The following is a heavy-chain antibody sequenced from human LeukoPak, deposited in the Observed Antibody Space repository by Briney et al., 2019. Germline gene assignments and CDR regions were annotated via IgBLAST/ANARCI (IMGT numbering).Heavy chain of an antibody. CDR3: ARDVRKGAVAGKYY. CDR2: ISSSSSTI. D-gene: IGHD6-19*01. CDR1: GFTFSSYS. V-gene: IGHV3-48*02. J-gene: IGHJ4*02. Sequence: GGSLRLSCAASGFTFSSYSTNWVRQAPGKGLEWVSYISSSSSTIYYADSVKGRFTISRDNAKNSLYLQMNSLRDEDTAVYYCARDVRKGAVAGKYYWGQGTLVTVSS.